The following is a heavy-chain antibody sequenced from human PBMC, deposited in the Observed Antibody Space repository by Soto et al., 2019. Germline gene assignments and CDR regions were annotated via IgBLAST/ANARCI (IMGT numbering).Heavy chain of an antibody. Sequence: QVQLVESGGGVVQPGRSLRLSCAASGFTFSSYAMHWVRQAPGKGLEWVAVISYDGSNKYYADSVKGRFTISRDNSKNTLYLQMNSLRAEDTAVYYCARDEYGSGRQGGMDVWGQGTTVTVSS. CDR1: GFTFSSYA. V-gene: IGHV3-30-3*01. D-gene: IGHD3-10*01. CDR3: ARDEYGSGRQGGMDV. J-gene: IGHJ6*02. CDR2: ISYDGSNK.